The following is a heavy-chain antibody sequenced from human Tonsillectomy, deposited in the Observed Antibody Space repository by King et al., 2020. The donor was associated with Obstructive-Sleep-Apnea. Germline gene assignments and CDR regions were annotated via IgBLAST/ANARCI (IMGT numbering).Heavy chain of an antibody. CDR1: GFTFSDYT. Sequence: VQLVESGGALVKPGGSLRLSCVASGFTFSDYTLNWVRQAPGKGLEWVSSAGGTGTYVNYAVSLKGRFTISRDNTKNSLYLQMNNLRADDTAIYYCAGYCSGGSCYSLSSFDSWGQGTLVSVSS. J-gene: IGHJ4*02. CDR2: AGGTGTYV. V-gene: IGHV3-21*01. D-gene: IGHD2-15*01. CDR3: AGYCSGGSCYSLSSFDS.